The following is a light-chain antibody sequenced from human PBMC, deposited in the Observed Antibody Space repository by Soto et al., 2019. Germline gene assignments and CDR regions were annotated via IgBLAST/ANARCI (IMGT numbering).Light chain of an antibody. V-gene: IGKV3-15*01. CDR3: QQGHNWPLT. CDR1: QSISTE. Sequence: EIVMTQSPATLSVSPGERATLSCRASQSISTELAWYQQKPGQPPRLLIYSASTRATGVPARLTGSGSGSEFTTTISVLQSEDFAVYYCQQGHNWPLTFGQGTRLEI. CDR2: SAS. J-gene: IGKJ2*01.